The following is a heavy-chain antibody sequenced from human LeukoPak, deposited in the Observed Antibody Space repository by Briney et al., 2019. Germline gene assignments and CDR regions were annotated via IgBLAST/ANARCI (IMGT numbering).Heavy chain of an antibody. Sequence: PGGSLRLSCAASGFTFSTYWMHWVRQAPGKGLVWVARIRPEGTTTAYADSVQVRFTISRDNAKNTLLLQMNSLSAEDTAFYYCARDLDWILFDYWGQGTLVTVSS. CDR2: IRPEGTTT. V-gene: IGHV3-74*03. J-gene: IGHJ4*02. CDR3: ARDLDWILFDY. CDR1: GFTFSTYW. D-gene: IGHD3-9*01.